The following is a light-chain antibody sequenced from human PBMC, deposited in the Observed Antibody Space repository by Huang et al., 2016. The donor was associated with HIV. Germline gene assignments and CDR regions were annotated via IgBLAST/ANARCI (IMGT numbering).Light chain of an antibody. V-gene: IGKV4-1*01. CDR1: QSVLDNSNNKNC. CDR2: WAS. J-gene: IGKJ2*01. CDR3: HQYYNTPYT. Sequence: DIVMTQSPDSLAVSLGARATINCKSSQSVLDNSNNKNCLAWFQQKPGQPPKLVIYWASSREAVVPDRFSGSGSGTDFTLTISSLQAEDVAVYYCHQYYNTPYTFGQGTKLEIK.